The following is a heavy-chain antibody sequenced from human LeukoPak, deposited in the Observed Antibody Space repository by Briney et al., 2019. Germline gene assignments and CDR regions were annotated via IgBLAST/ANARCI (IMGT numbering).Heavy chain of an antibody. CDR2: ISSSSSYI. CDR1: GFTFSTYS. D-gene: IGHD5-18*01. J-gene: IGHJ5*02. V-gene: IGHV3-21*01. CDR3: ARDAHHVRSRYSYGP. Sequence: PGGSLRLSCAASGFTFSTYSMKWVRQAPGKGLEWVSSISSSSSYIYYADSVKGRFTISRDNAKNSLYLQMNNLRAEDTAVYYCARDAHHVRSRYSYGPWGQGTLVTVSS.